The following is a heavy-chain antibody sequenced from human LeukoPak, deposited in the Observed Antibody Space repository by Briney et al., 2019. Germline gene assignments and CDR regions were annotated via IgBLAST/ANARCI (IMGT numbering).Heavy chain of an antibody. J-gene: IGHJ4*02. V-gene: IGHV3-74*01. CDR2: INSDGSST. CDR1: GFTFSSYW. D-gene: IGHD4-17*01. CDR3: ARGGYGDYRYFDY. Sequence: GGSLRLSCAASGFTFSSYWMHWVRQAPGKGLVWVSRINSDGSSTSYADSVKGRFTISRDNAKNTLYLQMNSLRAEDTAVYYCARGGYGDYRYFDYWGQGTLVTVPS.